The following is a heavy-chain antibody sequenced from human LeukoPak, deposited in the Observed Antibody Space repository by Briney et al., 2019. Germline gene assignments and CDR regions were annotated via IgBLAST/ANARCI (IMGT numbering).Heavy chain of an antibody. CDR2: IRYDGSNK. CDR3: AKTPYSLDYFDY. CDR1: GFTFSSYG. Sequence: GGSLRLSCAASGFTFSSYGMHWVRQAPGKGLEWVAFIRYDGSNKYYADSVKGRFTISRDNSKNTLYLQMSSLRAEDTAVYYCAKTPYSLDYFDYWGQGTLVTVSS. V-gene: IGHV3-30*02. J-gene: IGHJ4*02. D-gene: IGHD6-13*01.